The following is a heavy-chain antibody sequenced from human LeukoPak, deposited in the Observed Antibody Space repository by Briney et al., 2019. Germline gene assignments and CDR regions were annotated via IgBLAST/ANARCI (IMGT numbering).Heavy chain of an antibody. CDR3: ASFVGGSGSRDY. CDR1: GFTFSSYS. CDR2: ISSSSSYI. J-gene: IGHJ4*02. V-gene: IGHV3-21*01. Sequence: GGSLRLSCAVSGFTFSSYSMNWVRQAPGKGLEWVSSISSSSSYIYYADSVKGRFTISRDNAKNSLYLQMNSLRAEDTAVYYCASFVGGSGSRDYWGQGTLVTVSS. D-gene: IGHD3-10*01.